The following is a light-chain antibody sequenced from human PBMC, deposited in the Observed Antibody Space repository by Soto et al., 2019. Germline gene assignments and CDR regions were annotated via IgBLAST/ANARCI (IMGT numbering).Light chain of an antibody. Sequence: DIQLAQSPSFLSACLGDGVRITWRASQGTSSYLAWFQQKPGRAPKLLIYGASTLQSGVPARFSGSGSGTDFTLTISNLQPEDFATYYCQQLNAYPLTFGQGTQLEIK. CDR3: QQLNAYPLT. J-gene: IGKJ5*01. CDR1: QGTSSY. CDR2: GAS. V-gene: IGKV1-9*01.